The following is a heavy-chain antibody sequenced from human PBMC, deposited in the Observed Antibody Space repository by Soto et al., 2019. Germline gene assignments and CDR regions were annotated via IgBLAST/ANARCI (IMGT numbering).Heavy chain of an antibody. CDR2: IYYSGST. CDR3: ARDRRRDLGESYYYYGMDV. V-gene: IGHV4-31*03. D-gene: IGHD4-17*01. CDR1: GGSISSGGYY. Sequence: PSETLSLTCTVSGGSISSGGYYWSWIRQHPGKGLEWIGYIYYSGSTYYNPSLKSRVTISVDTSKNQFSLKLSSVTAADTAVYYCARDRRRDLGESYYYYGMDVWGQGTTVTVSS. J-gene: IGHJ6*02.